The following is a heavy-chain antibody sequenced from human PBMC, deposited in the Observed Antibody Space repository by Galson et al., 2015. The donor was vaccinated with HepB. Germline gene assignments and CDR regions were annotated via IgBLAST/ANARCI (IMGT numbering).Heavy chain of an antibody. J-gene: IGHJ4*02. Sequence: SLRLSCAVSGFTFGSHRMSWVRQAPGKGLEWVAHIKQDGSEVYYVDFVKGRFTISRDNAKDSLYLQMNSLRAEDTAVYYCARDAGTNINYNYFDYWGQGTLVIVSS. CDR1: GFTFGSHR. V-gene: IGHV3-7*01. CDR2: IKQDGSEV. CDR3: ARDAGTNINYNYFDY. D-gene: IGHD1-7*01.